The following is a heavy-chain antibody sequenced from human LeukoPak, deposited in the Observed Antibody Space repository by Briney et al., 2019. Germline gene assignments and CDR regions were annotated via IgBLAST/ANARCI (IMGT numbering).Heavy chain of an antibody. J-gene: IGHJ4*02. V-gene: IGHV3-7*04. CDR2: IHPEGNEK. CDR1: GFTFSNFW. Sequence: GGSLRLSCATSGFTFSNFWMSWVRQAPGRGLEWVANIHPEGNEKYHVESVKGRFTISRDNARNLLFLQMNGLRVEDTVVYYCARGDDFSGDHWGQGTLVTVSS. CDR3: ARGDDFSGDH. D-gene: IGHD1-1*01.